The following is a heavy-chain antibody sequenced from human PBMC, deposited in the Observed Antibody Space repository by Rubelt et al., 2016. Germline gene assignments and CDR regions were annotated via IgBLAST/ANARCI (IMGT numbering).Heavy chain of an antibody. CDR2: INHSGST. D-gene: IGHD6-13*01. V-gene: IGHV4-34*01. CDR1: GGSFSGYY. CDR3: ARVRAAAGRPCDY. Sequence: QVQLQQWGAGLLKPSETLSLTCAVYGGSFSGYYWSWIRQPPGKGLEWIGEINHSGSTNYNPSPKGRGPKSVETSKNQCALKLGSVTAADTAVYYCARVRAAAGRPCDYWGQGTLVTVSS. J-gene: IGHJ4*02.